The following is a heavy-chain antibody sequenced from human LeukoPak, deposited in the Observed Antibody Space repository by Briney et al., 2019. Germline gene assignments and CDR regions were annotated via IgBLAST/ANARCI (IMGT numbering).Heavy chain of an antibody. CDR1: GLTFSSYS. Sequence: PGGSLRLSCAASGLTFSSYSMNWVRQAPGKGLEWVSSISSSSSYIYYADSVKGRFTISRDNAKNSLYLQMNSLRAEDTAVYYCAREIGGYNWLWGQGTLVTVSS. V-gene: IGHV3-21*01. CDR3: AREIGGYNWL. D-gene: IGHD1-20*01. CDR2: ISSSSSYI. J-gene: IGHJ4*02.